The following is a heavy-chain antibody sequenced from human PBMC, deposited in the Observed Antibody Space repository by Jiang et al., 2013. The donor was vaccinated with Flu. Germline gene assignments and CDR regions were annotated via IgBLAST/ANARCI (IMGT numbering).Heavy chain of an antibody. CDR1: GFTFSSYG. D-gene: IGHD2-8*01. J-gene: IGHJ4*02. V-gene: IGHV3-30*18. CDR2: ISYDGSNK. Sequence: RSLRLSCAASGFTFSSYGMHWVRQAPGKGLEWVAVISYDGSNKYYADSVKGRFTISRDNSKNTLYLQMNSLRAEDTAVYYCAKDVEDCTNGVCYTKDYWGQGTLVTVSS. CDR3: AKDVEDCTNGVCYTKDY.